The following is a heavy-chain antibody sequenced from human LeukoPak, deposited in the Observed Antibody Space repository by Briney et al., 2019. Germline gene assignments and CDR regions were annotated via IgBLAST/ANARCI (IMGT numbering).Heavy chain of an antibody. CDR3: ASRLTDSSGYYPSYYFDY. CDR1: GFTFSSYW. CDR2: IKQDGSEK. Sequence: PGGSLRLXCAASGFTFSSYWMSWVRQAPGKVLEWVANIKQDGSEKYYVDSVKGRFTISRDNAKNSLYLQMNSLRAEDTAVYYCASRLTDSSGYYPSYYFDYWGQGTLVTVSS. J-gene: IGHJ4*02. D-gene: IGHD3-22*01. V-gene: IGHV3-7*01.